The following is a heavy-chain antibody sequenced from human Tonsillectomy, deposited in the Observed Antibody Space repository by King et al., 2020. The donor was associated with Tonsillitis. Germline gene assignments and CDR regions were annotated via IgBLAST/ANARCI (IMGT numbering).Heavy chain of an antibody. CDR3: AREGIATITIAFDI. J-gene: IGHJ3*02. Sequence: QLVQSGAEVKKPGSSVKVSCKASGGTFSSYAISWVRQAPGQGLEWMGGIIPIFGTANYAQKFQGRVTITADKSTGTAYMELSSLRSEDTAVYYCAREGIATITIAFDIWGQGTMVTVSS. V-gene: IGHV1-69*14. D-gene: IGHD5-24*01. CDR2: IIPIFGTA. CDR1: GGTFSSYA.